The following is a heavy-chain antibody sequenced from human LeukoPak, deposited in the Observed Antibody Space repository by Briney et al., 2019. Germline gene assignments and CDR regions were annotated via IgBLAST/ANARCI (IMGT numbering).Heavy chain of an antibody. CDR3: ASSVVAIRDHDY. J-gene: IGHJ4*02. D-gene: IGHD2-15*01. Sequence: GGSLRLSCAASAFTVSSSYMSWVRQAPGKGLQWVSVIYTSGTTYYADSVKGRFTISRDNSKNTLYLQMNNLRAEDTAVYYCASSVVAIRDHDYCGQGTLVTVSS. CDR1: AFTVSSSY. CDR2: IYTSGTT. V-gene: IGHV3-53*01.